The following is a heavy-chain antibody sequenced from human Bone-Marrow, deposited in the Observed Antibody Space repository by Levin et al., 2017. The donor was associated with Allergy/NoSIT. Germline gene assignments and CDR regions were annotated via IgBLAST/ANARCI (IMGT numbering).Heavy chain of an antibody. V-gene: IGHV3-11*03. CDR1: GFTFSSFS. J-gene: IGHJ4*02. CDR3: ARSLGCYSEVFFDY. CDR2: ITSGSSYT. Sequence: PGGSLRLSCEGSGFTFSSFSMSWIRQVPGKGLEWIAYITSGSSYTNYADSVKGRFTVSGDNAKNSVFLQMNSLRAEDTAIYYCARSLGCYSEVFFDYWGQGSLVTVSS. D-gene: IGHD2-15*01.